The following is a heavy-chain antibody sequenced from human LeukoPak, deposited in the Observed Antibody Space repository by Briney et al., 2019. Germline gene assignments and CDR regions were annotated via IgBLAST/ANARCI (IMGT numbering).Heavy chain of an antibody. D-gene: IGHD3-10*01. CDR3: AKAYYYVSGSYYLGDY. V-gene: IGHV3-30*18. CDR1: GFTFSSYG. Sequence: QPGGSLRLSCAASGFTFSSYGMHWVRQAPGKGLEWVAVISYDGSNKYYADSVKGRFTISRDNSKNTLYLQMNTLRAEDMAVYYRAKAYYYVSGSYYLGDYWGQGTLVTVSS. J-gene: IGHJ4*02. CDR2: ISYDGSNK.